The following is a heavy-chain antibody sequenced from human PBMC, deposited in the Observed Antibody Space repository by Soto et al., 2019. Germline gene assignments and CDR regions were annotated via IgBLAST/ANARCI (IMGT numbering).Heavy chain of an antibody. CDR3: ARVKVIRAVIPSHFGL. D-gene: IGHD3-10*01. V-gene: IGHV1-69*06. CDR2: IIPLYRTV. J-gene: IGHJ4*02. Sequence: SVKVSCKASAGTFNLSGISWVRQAPGQGLDWMGVIIPLYRTVNYAQKFQGRGSITADKSTSTAYMDLNSLRSEAMDVYSSARVKVIRAVIPSHFGLWGQGTQVTVSS. CDR1: AGTFNLSG.